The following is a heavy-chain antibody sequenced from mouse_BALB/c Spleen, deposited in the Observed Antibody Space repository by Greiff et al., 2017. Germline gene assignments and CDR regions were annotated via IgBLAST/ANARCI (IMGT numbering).Heavy chain of an antibody. Sequence: QVQLKESGAELVRPGSSVKISCKASGYAFSSYWMNWVKQRPGQGLEWIGQIYPGDGDTNYNGKFKGKATLTADKSSSTAYMQLSSLTSEDSAVYFCARSEYAMDYWGQGTSVTVSS. CDR3: ARSEYAMDY. CDR1: GYAFSSYW. CDR2: IYPGDGDT. J-gene: IGHJ4*01. V-gene: IGHV1-80*01.